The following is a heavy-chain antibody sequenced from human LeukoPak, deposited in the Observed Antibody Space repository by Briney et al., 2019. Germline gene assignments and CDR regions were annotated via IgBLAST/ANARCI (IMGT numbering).Heavy chain of an antibody. Sequence: ESLKISCKGSGYNFTSYWIAWVRQMPGKGLEWMGIIYPGDSDTRYSPSFQGQVTISADKSISTVYLQWSNLKASDTAMYHCARSANQGGIWVWGQGTLVTVSS. CDR2: IYPGDSDT. J-gene: IGHJ1*01. V-gene: IGHV5-51*01. CDR3: ARSANQGGIWV. CDR1: GYNFTSYW. D-gene: IGHD3-16*01.